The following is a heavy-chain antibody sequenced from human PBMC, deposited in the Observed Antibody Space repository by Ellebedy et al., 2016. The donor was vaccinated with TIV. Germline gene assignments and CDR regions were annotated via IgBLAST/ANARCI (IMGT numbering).Heavy chain of an antibody. J-gene: IGHJ4*02. CDR1: GITFSSHT. CDR2: ISSRSSTI. V-gene: IGHV3-48*02. CDR3: AREYDSIARFDD. Sequence: GGSLRLXXAASGITFSSHTMNWVRQAPGKGLEWISYISSRSSTIYYADSVKGRFTISRDNAKNSLYLQMNSLRDEDTAVYHCAREYDSIARFDDWGQGTLVTVSS. D-gene: IGHD3-22*01.